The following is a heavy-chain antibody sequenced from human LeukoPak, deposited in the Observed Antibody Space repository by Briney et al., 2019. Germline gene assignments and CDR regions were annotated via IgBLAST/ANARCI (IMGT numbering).Heavy chain of an antibody. Sequence: PGGSLRRSCAASGFTFSSYSMNWVRRAPGKGLAWVSSVSSSSSYIYYADSVKGRFTISRDNAKNSLYLQMNSLRAEDTAVYYCARDSSWDYVWGSFIDYWGQGTLVTVSS. CDR3: ARDSSWDYVWGSFIDY. J-gene: IGHJ4*02. D-gene: IGHD3-16*01. CDR2: VSSSSSYI. CDR1: GFTFSSYS. V-gene: IGHV3-21*01.